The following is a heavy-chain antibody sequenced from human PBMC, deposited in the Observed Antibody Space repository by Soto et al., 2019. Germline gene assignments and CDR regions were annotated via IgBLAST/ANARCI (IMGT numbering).Heavy chain of an antibody. Sequence: SETLSLTCTVSGGSISSYYWSWIRQPPGKGLEWIGYIYYTGTTNYNPSLKSRVTISVDTSKNQFSLKLSSVTTADTAVYYCARVLFGSNCWFDPWGQGTLVTFSS. V-gene: IGHV4-59*01. CDR2: IYYTGTT. CDR1: GGSISSYY. D-gene: IGHD3-16*01. CDR3: ARVLFGSNCWFDP. J-gene: IGHJ5*02.